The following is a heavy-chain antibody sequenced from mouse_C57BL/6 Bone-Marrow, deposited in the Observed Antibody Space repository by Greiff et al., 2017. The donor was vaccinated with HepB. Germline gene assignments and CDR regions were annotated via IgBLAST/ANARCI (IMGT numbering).Heavy chain of an antibody. CDR3: ARGDYYGSSYPYFDY. D-gene: IGHD1-1*01. V-gene: IGHV1-75*01. CDR1: GYTFTDYY. J-gene: IGHJ2*01. CDR2: IFPGSGST. Sequence: VKLMESGPELVKPGASVKISCKASGYTFTDYYINWVKQRPGQGLEWIGWIFPGSGSTYYNEKFKGKATLTVDKSSSTAYMLLSSLTSEDSAVYFCARGDYYGSSYPYFDYWGQGTTLTVSS.